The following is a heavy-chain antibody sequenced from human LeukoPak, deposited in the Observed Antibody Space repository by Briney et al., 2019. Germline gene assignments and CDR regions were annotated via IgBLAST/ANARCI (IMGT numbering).Heavy chain of an antibody. J-gene: IGHJ3*02. CDR1: GGSISSYY. Sequence: SETLSLTCTVSGGSISSYYWSWIRQPPGKGLEWIGYIYYSGSTNYNPSLKSRVTISVDTSKNQFSLKLSSVTAADTAVYYCARLMDTTYYYDSSGDAFDIWGQGTMVTVSS. V-gene: IGHV4-59*08. CDR2: IYYSGST. CDR3: ARLMDTTYYYDSSGDAFDI. D-gene: IGHD3-22*01.